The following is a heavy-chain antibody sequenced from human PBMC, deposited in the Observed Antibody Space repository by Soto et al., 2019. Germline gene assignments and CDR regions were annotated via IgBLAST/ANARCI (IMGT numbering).Heavy chain of an antibody. CDR1: GGSISSGGYS. V-gene: IGHV4-30-2*03. CDR3: ARQVGDTGGAFDI. J-gene: IGHJ3*02. CDR2: IYYSGST. Sequence: PSETLSLTCAVSGGSISSGGYSWSWIRQPPGKGLEWIGYIYYSGSTYYNPSLKSRVTISVDTSKNQFSLKLSSVTAADTAVYYCARQVGDTGGAFDIWGQGPMVTVSS. D-gene: IGHD1-26*01.